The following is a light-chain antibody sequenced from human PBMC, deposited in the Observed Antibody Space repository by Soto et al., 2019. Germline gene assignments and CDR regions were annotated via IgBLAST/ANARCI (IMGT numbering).Light chain of an antibody. J-gene: IGLJ2*01. CDR3: AAWDDSLSGVI. CDR1: SSNIGSNH. Sequence: QSVLTLPPSASGTPGQRVTISCSGSSSNIGSNHVYWYQQLPGTAPKLLIYKTNQRPSGVPDRFSGSKSGTSASLAISGPRSDDEADYYCAAWDDSLSGVIFGGGTKLTVL. CDR2: KTN. V-gene: IGLV1-47*01.